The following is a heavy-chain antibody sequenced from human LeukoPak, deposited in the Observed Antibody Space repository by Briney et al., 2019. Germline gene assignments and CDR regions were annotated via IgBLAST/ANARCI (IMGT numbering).Heavy chain of an antibody. CDR2: IYSGGST. V-gene: IGHV3-53*01. D-gene: IGHD2-15*01. CDR1: GFTVSSNY. CDR3: ARDQVVDAFDI. J-gene: IGHJ3*02. Sequence: PGGSLRLSCAASGFTVSSNYMSWVRQAPGKGLEWVSVIYSGGSTYYADSVKGRFTISRDNSKNTLYLQMNSLRAEDTAVYYCARDQVVDAFDIWSQGTMVTVSS.